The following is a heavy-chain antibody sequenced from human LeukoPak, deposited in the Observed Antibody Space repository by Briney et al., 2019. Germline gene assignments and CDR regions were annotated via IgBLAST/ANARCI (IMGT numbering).Heavy chain of an antibody. CDR1: GFTFSSYG. J-gene: IGHJ6*02. D-gene: IGHD5-18*01. CDR2: ISYDGSNK. V-gene: IGHV3-30*18. CDR3: AKDRHGAMDLYYYYGMDV. Sequence: GGSLRLSCAASGFTFSSYGMHWVRQAPGKGLEWVAVISYDGSNKYYADSVKGRFTISRDNSKNTLYLQMNSLRAEDTAVYYCAKDRHGAMDLYYYYGMDVWGQGTTVTVSS.